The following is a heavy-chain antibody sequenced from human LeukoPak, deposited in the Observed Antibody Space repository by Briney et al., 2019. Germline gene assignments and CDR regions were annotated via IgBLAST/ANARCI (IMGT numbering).Heavy chain of an antibody. CDR1: GFTFSSYE. CDR2: ISRSGGTV. CDR3: ARYHYDSSGYYYALDY. V-gene: IGHV3-48*03. D-gene: IGHD3-22*01. J-gene: IGHJ4*02. Sequence: GGSLRLSCAASGFTFSSYEMNWVRQAPGKGLEWVSYISRSGGTVYYADSVKGRFTISRDNAKNSLYLQMNSLRAEDTAVYYCARYHYDSSGYYYALDYWGQGTLVTVSS.